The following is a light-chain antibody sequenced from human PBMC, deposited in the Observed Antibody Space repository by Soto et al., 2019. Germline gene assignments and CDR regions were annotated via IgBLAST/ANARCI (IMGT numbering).Light chain of an antibody. J-gene: IGLJ1*01. Sequence: QSALTQPASVSGSPGQSITISCTGTSSDVGRYNRVSWYQQHPGKAPKLMIYEGTKRPSGVSTRFSGSKSGNTASLTISGLLAEDEGDYYCCSYTTTYTYVFGTGTKLTVL. CDR2: EGT. CDR1: SSDVGRYNR. CDR3: CSYTTTYTYV. V-gene: IGLV2-23*01.